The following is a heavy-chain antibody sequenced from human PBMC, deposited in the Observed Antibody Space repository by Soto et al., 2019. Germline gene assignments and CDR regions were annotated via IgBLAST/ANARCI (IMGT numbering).Heavy chain of an antibody. CDR2: KSYDGSNK. CDR3: AKGSPFHEPPQ. J-gene: IGHJ4*02. V-gene: IGHV3-30*18. Sequence: QVQLVESGGGVVQPGRSLRLSCAASGFTFSNYDMHWVRQAPGKGLEWVAVKSYDGSNKYYADSVKGRFTISRDNAKNTLYLQVNSLRAEDTAVYYCAKGSPFHEPPQWGQGTLVTVSS. CDR1: GFTFSNYD.